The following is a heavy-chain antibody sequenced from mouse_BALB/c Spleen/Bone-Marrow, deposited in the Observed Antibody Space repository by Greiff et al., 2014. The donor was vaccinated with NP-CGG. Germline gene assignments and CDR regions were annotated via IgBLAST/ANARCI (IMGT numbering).Heavy chain of an antibody. CDR1: GYSFTTYW. D-gene: IGHD2-1*01. CDR2: IHPSDSET. Sequence: VQLQQSGTEVVRPGASVKLSCKASGYSFTTYWMNWVKQRPGQGLEWIGMIHPSDSETRLNQKFKDKATLTVDKSSSTAYMQLNSPTSEDSAVYYCAREKGYYGISLFAYWGQWPLVSVSA. J-gene: IGHJ3*01. V-gene: IGHV1-61*01. CDR3: AREKGYYGISLFAY.